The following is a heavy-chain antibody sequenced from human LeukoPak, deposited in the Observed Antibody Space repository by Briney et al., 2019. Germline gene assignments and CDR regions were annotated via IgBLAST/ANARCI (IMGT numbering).Heavy chain of an antibody. V-gene: IGHV4-59*01. Sequence: PSETLSLTCSVSGDSIIGYYWGWIRQPPGKGLEWIGYIYYSGSTNYNPSLKSRVTISVDTSKNQFSLKLSSVTAADTAVYYCARVRSSWLYFDYWGQGTLVTVSS. D-gene: IGHD6-13*01. CDR3: ARVRSSWLYFDY. CDR2: IYYSGST. CDR1: GDSIIGYY. J-gene: IGHJ4*02.